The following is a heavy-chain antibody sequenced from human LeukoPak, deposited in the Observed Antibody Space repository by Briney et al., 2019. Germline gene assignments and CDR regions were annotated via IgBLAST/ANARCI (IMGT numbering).Heavy chain of an antibody. D-gene: IGHD3-3*01. CDR1: GFTFTIFG. CDR3: ARTYDFGRGPPGDAFDN. J-gene: IGHJ3*02. CDR2: IDARSGIT. V-gene: IGHV3-48*01. Sequence: GGSLRLSCAASGFTFTIFGLNWVRQAPGKGPEWVSYIDARSGITYYADSVQGRFTISRDNAKESVFLQMNSLRADDTAVYYCARTYDFGRGPPGDAFDNWGQGTLVTVPS.